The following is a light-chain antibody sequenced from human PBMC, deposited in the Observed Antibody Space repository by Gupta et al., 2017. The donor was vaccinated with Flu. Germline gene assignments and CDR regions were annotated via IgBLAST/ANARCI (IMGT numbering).Light chain of an antibody. V-gene: IGLV1-36*01. CDR3: AAWDNSWNGPV. J-gene: IGLJ3*02. CDR2: YDG. CDR1: SSNIGGNA. Sequence: VTITCAGSSSNIGGNAVYWPPQSAGQAPNLLIYYDGRRPTAASARFSDSKCGTSAALASSWIQAEDEADYYCAAWDNSWNGPVFGGGTKLTVL.